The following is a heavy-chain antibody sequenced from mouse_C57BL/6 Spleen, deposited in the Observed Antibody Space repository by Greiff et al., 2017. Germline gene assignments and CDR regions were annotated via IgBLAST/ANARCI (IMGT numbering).Heavy chain of an antibody. CDR1: GYTFTSYW. Sequence: VQLQQPGAELVKPGASVKVSCKASGYTFTSYWMHWVKQRPGQGLEWIGRIHPSDSYTNYNQKFKGKATVTVDTSSSTAYMQLSSLTSEDSAVYYCARSDYYYGTPPHYFDYWGQGTTLTVSS. CDR2: IHPSDSYT. V-gene: IGHV1-74*01. J-gene: IGHJ2*01. CDR3: ARSDYYYGTPPHYFDY. D-gene: IGHD1-1*01.